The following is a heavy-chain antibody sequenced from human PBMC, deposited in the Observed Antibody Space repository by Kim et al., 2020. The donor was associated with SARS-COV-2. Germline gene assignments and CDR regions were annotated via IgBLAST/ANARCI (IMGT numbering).Heavy chain of an antibody. D-gene: IGHD3-9*01. J-gene: IGHJ6*02. CDR2: IYHSGST. Sequence: SETLSLTCTVSGYSISSGYYWGWIRQPPGKGLEWIGSIYHSGSTYYNPSLKSRVTISVDTSKNQFSLKLSSVTAADTAVYYCARGPGVRYFDWLSTDYYYYGMDVWGQGTTVTVSS. CDR3: ARGPGVRYFDWLSTDYYYYGMDV. V-gene: IGHV4-38-2*02. CDR1: GYSISSGYY.